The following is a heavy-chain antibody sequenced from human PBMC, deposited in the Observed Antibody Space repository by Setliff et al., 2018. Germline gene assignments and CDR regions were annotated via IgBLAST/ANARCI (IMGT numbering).Heavy chain of an antibody. J-gene: IGHJ4*02. Sequence: PSETLSLTCNVSGVSFSSTTFYWAWIRQSPGKGLEWIGESSHSGSTSYSPSLKSRLTMSVDTSKNQFSLKLSSVTAADAALYYCAASRAYTGAVEEWFLPKTFDFWGQGSPVTVSS. CDR3: AASRAYTGAVEEWFLPKTFDF. CDR2: SSHSGST. CDR1: GVSFSSTTFY. D-gene: IGHD3-10*01. V-gene: IGHV4-39*07.